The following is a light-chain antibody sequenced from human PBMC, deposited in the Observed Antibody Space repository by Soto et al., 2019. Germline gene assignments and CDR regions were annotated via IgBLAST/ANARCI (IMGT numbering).Light chain of an antibody. V-gene: IGLV1-44*01. CDR1: SSNIGSNT. Sequence: QSVLTQPPSASGTPGQRVTMSCSGGSSNIGSNTVSWYQHLPGTAPQLLIYSDTQRASGVADRFSGSKSGTSASLAISGLQSDDEADCYCAAWDDRLNGALFGTGTKLTVL. J-gene: IGLJ1*01. CDR2: SDT. CDR3: AAWDDRLNGAL.